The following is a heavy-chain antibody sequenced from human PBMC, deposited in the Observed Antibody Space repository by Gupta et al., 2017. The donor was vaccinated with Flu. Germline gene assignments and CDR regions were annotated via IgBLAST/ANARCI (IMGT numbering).Heavy chain of an antibody. D-gene: IGHD3-22*01. V-gene: IGHV4-39*01. J-gene: IGHJ5*02. CDR1: SSSSED. Sequence: SSSSEDWVWIRPLPGKGLEWIGSIYESGSTYYNPYLRSRVTISADTSKNQLSLKLSSVTAAATAVYYCTRHKSSYDSSGPPGWFDPWGQGTLVSVSS. CDR2: IYESGST. CDR3: TRHKSSYDSSGPPGWFDP.